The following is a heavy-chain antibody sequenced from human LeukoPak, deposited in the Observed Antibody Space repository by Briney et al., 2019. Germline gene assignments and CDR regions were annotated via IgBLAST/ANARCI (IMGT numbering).Heavy chain of an antibody. CDR1: GFSLTSEGVA. Sequence: SGPTLVNPTQTLTLTCTFSGFSLTSEGVAVGWTRQPPGKALECLALIFWDDNKHYSPSLKNRLTLTRDTSKNQVVLTMANMDPVDTATYYCAHRTYGPFHYWGQGTLVTVSS. V-gene: IGHV2-5*02. CDR3: AHRTYGPFHY. D-gene: IGHD2-8*01. CDR2: IFWDDNK. J-gene: IGHJ4*02.